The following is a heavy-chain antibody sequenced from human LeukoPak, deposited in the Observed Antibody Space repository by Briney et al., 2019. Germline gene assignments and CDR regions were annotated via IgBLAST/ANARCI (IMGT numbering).Heavy chain of an antibody. Sequence: ASVKVSCKASGYTFTSYYMHWVRQAPGQGLEWMGWINPNSGGTNYAQKFQGRVTMTRDTSISTAYMELSRLRSDDTAVYYCARESYYYGSGSYDYWGQGTLVTVSS. V-gene: IGHV1-2*02. CDR3: ARESYYYGSGSYDY. CDR1: GYTFTSYY. D-gene: IGHD3-10*01. CDR2: INPNSGGT. J-gene: IGHJ4*02.